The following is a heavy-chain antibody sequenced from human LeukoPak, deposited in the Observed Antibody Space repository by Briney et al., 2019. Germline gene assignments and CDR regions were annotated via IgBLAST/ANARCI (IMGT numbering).Heavy chain of an antibody. CDR1: GFTFSSFE. CDR3: ARNYGSGSPGRRTIDY. V-gene: IGHV3-48*03. Sequence: QTGGSLRLSCAASGFTFSSFEMNWVRQAPGEGLEWVLYISTSGSTIYYADSVKGRFTISRDNSKNTLYLQMNSLRAEDTAVYYCARNYGSGSPGRRTIDYWGQGTLVTVSS. J-gene: IGHJ4*02. CDR2: ISTSGSTI. D-gene: IGHD3-10*01.